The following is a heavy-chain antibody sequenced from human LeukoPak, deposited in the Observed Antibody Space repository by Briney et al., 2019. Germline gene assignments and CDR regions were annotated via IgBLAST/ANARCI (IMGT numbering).Heavy chain of an antibody. V-gene: IGHV3-53*01. CDR3: ASRSAGDYVNTFDI. Sequence: GGSLRLSCAASGFTVSSNYMTWVRQAPGKGLEXXSWIYSGGRTYYADSVKGRFTISRDNSKNTLYLDMNSLRAEDTAVYYCASRSAGDYVNTFDIWGQGAMVTVSS. J-gene: IGHJ3*02. D-gene: IGHD4-17*01. CDR2: IYSGGRT. CDR1: GFTVSSNY.